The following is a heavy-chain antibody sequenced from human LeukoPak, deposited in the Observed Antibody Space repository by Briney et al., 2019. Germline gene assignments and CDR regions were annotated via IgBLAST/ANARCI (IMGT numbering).Heavy chain of an antibody. V-gene: IGHV6-1*01. Sequence: SQTLSLTCAISGDSVSSNSAAWSWIRQSPSRGLEWLGRTYYRSKWYNDYAVSVKSRITFNPDTSRNQISLQLNSVTPEDTAVYYCARAPTTLPGAADLWGQGTLVTVSS. CDR3: ARAPTTLPGAADL. CDR1: GDSVSSNSAA. CDR2: TYYRSKWYN. J-gene: IGHJ5*02. D-gene: IGHD2-8*02.